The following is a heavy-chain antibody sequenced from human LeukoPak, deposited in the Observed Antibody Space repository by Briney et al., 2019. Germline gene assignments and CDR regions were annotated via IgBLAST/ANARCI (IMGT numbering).Heavy chain of an antibody. CDR2: ISTSDSAI. CDR3: ARATTTVASFDY. J-gene: IGHJ4*02. D-gene: IGHD4-23*01. CDR1: GFTFSTYE. Sequence: QPGGSLRLSCAASGFTFSTYEMNWVRQAPGKGLEWISYISTSDSAIYYADSVKGRFTISTDNVKNSLYLQMNSLRAEDTAVYYCARATTTVASFDYWGQGTLVTVSS. V-gene: IGHV3-48*03.